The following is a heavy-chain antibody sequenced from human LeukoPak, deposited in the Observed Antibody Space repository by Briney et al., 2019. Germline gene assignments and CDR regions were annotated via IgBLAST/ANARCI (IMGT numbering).Heavy chain of an antibody. CDR3: ARILLSGWYYFDY. D-gene: IGHD6-19*01. CDR1: GYTFTSYA. CDR2: INAGNGNT. V-gene: IGHV1-3*01. J-gene: IGHJ4*02. Sequence: ASVKVSCKASGYTFTSYAMHWVRQAPGQRLEWMGWINAGNGNTKYSQKFQGRVTITRDTSASTAYMELSSQRSEDTAVYYCARILLSGWYYFDYWGQGTLVTASS.